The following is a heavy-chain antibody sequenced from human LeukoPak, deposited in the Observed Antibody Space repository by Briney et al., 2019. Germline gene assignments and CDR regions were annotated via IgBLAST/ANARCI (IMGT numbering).Heavy chain of an antibody. D-gene: IGHD2-15*01. Sequence: ASVKVSCKASGYTFTGYYMHWVRQAPGQGLEWMGWISAYNGNTNYAQKLQGRVTMTTDTSTSTAYMELRSLRSDDTAVYYCARDVHSTYWGQGTLVTVSS. CDR3: ARDVHSTY. CDR2: ISAYNGNT. V-gene: IGHV1-18*04. J-gene: IGHJ4*02. CDR1: GYTFTGYY.